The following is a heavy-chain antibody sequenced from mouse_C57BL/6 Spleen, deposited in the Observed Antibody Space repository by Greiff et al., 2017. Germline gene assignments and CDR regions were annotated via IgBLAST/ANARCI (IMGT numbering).Heavy chain of an antibody. D-gene: IGHD2-4*01. Sequence: QVQLQQPGAELVMPGASVKLSCKASGYTFTSYWMYWVKQRPGQGLEWIGEIDPSDSYTNYNQKFKGKSTLTVDKSSSTAYMQLSSLTSEDSAVYYCARGIYYDYIDYWGQGTTLTVSS. CDR3: ARGIYYDYIDY. CDR2: IDPSDSYT. V-gene: IGHV1-69*01. J-gene: IGHJ2*01. CDR1: GYTFTSYW.